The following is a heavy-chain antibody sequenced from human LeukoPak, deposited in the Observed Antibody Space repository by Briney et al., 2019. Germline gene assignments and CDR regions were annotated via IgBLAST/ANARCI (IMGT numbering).Heavy chain of an antibody. V-gene: IGHV1-46*01. CDR3: ARETVTTAIYYYYGMDV. D-gene: IGHD4-17*01. CDR1: GYTFTSYY. J-gene: IGHJ6*02. Sequence: ASVKVSCKASGYTFTSYYMHWVRQAPGQGLEWMGIINPSGGSTSYAQKFQGRVTMTRDTSTSTVYMELSRLRSDDTAVYYCARETVTTAIYYYYGMDVWGQGTTVTVSS. CDR2: INPSGGST.